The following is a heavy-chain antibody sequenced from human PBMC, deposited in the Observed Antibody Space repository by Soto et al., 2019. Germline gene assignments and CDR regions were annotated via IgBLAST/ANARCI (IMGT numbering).Heavy chain of an antibody. D-gene: IGHD4-17*01. CDR3: ARSEATVLDY. V-gene: IGHV4-59*12. Sequence: PSETLSLICTVSGDSISRWYWSWIRQPPGKGLEWIGYIYYSGSINYNPSLKSRVTISVDKSKNHFSLKLSSVTAADTAVYYCARSEATVLDYWGQGTLVTVSS. J-gene: IGHJ4*02. CDR2: IYYSGSI. CDR1: GDSISRWY.